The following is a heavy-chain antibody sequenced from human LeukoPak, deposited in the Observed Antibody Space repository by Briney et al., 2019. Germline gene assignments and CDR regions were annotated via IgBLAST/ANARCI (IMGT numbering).Heavy chain of an antibody. J-gene: IGHJ4*02. CDR1: GGSVSDYY. CDR2: IYYTGST. D-gene: IGHD5-12*01. CDR3: ARRYGGYSNFDY. Sequence: PSETLSLTCTVSGGSVSDYYWSWIRQPPGKGLEWIGYIYYTGSTNYNPSLKSRVTISVDTSKNQFSLKLTSVTAADTAVYYCARRYGGYSNFDYWGQGTLVTVSS. V-gene: IGHV4-59*08.